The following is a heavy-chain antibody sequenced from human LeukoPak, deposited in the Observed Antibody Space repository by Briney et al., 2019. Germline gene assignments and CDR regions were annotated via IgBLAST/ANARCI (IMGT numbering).Heavy chain of an antibody. CDR1: GGSISSGDYY. CDR2: IYYSGST. D-gene: IGHD2-2*01. V-gene: IGHV4-30-4*08. CDR3: ARQRGCSSTSCYGDFDY. Sequence: PSETLSLTCTVSGGSISSGDYYWSWIRQPPGKGLEWIGYIYYSGSTYYNPSLKSRVTISVGTSKNQFSLKLSSVTAADTAVYYCARQRGCSSTSCYGDFDYWGQGTLVTVSS. J-gene: IGHJ4*02.